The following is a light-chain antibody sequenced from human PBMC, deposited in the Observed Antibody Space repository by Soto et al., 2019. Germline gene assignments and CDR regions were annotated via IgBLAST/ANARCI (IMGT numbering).Light chain of an antibody. V-gene: IGKV3-20*01. CDR3: QQYGISPRT. Sequence: EILLTQSPGTLSLSPGERATLSCRASQSVSSGSLAGYQQRPGQAPRLLIYGASSRATGIPDRFSGSGSGTDFTLTISRLEPEDFAVYYCQQYGISPRTFGQGTKVDIK. J-gene: IGKJ1*01. CDR2: GAS. CDR1: QSVSSGS.